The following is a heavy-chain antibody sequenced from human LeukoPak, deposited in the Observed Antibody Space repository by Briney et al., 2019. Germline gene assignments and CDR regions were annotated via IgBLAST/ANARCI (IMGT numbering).Heavy chain of an antibody. J-gene: IGHJ4*02. CDR3: AKGKDTYNYDSSGYYFGEY. CDR1: GFTFSNYA. CDR2: MSGSGAST. D-gene: IGHD3-22*01. Sequence: GGSLRLSCAASGFTFSNYAMSWVRQAPGKGLEWVSAMSGSGASTFHADSVKGRFTISRDNSRNTLYLQMNSLRAEDTALYYCAKGKDTYNYDSSGYYFGEYWGQGTLVTVS. V-gene: IGHV3-23*01.